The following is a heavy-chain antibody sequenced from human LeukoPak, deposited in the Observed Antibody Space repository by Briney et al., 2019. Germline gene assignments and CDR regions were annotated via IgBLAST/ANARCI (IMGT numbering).Heavy chain of an antibody. J-gene: IGHJ4*02. Sequence: GASVKVSCKASGYTFTSYDINWVRQATGQGLEWMGWMNPNSGNTGYAQKFQGRVTITRNTSISTAYMGLSSLRSEDTAVYYCARASTSGGFLEWLSRDSYYFDYWGQGTLVTVSS. V-gene: IGHV1-8*03. CDR2: MNPNSGNT. D-gene: IGHD3-3*01. CDR3: ARASTSGGFLEWLSRDSYYFDY. CDR1: GYTFTSYD.